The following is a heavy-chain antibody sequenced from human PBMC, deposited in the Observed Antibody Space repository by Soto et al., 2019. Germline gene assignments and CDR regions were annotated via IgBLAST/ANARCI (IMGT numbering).Heavy chain of an antibody. J-gene: IGHJ3*02. CDR1: GYTFTSYG. Sequence: ASVKVSCKASGYTFTSYGISWVRQAPGQGLEWMGWISAYNGNTNHAQKLQGRVTMTTDTSTSTAYMELRSLRSDDTAVYYCARGRTDYYDSSGYPDAFDIWGQGTMVTVSS. CDR2: ISAYNGNT. V-gene: IGHV1-18*01. CDR3: ARGRTDYYDSSGYPDAFDI. D-gene: IGHD3-22*01.